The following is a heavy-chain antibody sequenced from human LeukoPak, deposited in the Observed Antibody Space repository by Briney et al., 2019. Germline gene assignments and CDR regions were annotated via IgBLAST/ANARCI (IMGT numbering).Heavy chain of an antibody. CDR3: AKDRRYCSSSSCHQSDFDY. CDR2: ISGSGGNT. V-gene: IGHV3-23*01. Sequence: LPGGSLRLSCAASGFTFSIYAMSWVRQAPGKGLEWVSAISGSGGNTYYADSVKGRFTISRDNSKNTLYLQMNSLRTEDTAVYYCAKDRRYCSSSSCHQSDFDYWGQGTLVTVSS. CDR1: GFTFSIYA. D-gene: IGHD2-2*01. J-gene: IGHJ4*02.